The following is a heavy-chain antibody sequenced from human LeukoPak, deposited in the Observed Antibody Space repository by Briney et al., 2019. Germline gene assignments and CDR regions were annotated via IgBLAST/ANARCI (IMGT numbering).Heavy chain of an antibody. CDR1: GYTFTGYY. CDR2: INPNSGCT. J-gene: IGHJ5*02. CDR3: ARAQAHYDFWSGYLEWFDP. Sequence: GASVKVSCKASGYTFTGYYMHWVRQAPGQGLEWMGWINPNSGCTNYAQKFQGRVTMTRDTSISTAYMELRSLRSDDTAVYYCARAQAHYDFWSGYLEWFDPWGQGTLVTVSS. V-gene: IGHV1-2*02. D-gene: IGHD3-3*01.